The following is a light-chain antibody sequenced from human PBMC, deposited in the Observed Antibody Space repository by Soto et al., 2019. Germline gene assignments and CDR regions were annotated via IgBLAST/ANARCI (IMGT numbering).Light chain of an antibody. CDR2: RAS. CDR3: LQYNHWYA. Sequence: EIVMTQSPATLSVSPGERATLSCRASQSVNNNLAWYRLRPGQAPRLIIYRASIRATGIPARFSGSGFGTXXTLTXXXXXSEDXXXXYCLQYNHWYASGQGTKLEIK. J-gene: IGKJ2*01. CDR1: QSVNNN. V-gene: IGKV3-15*01.